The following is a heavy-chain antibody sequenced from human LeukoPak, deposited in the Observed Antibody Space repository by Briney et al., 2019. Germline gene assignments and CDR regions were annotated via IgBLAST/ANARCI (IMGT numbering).Heavy chain of an antibody. Sequence: ASVKVSCKASGYTFTGYYMHWVRQVPGQGLEWMGWINPNTGETNSAQKFQGRVTMTRDTTINTAYMELTRLTSDDTAVYYCASYPRYSSTPPFDYWGQGTLVTVSS. CDR1: GYTFTGYY. J-gene: IGHJ4*02. CDR2: INPNTGET. D-gene: IGHD2-2*01. CDR3: ASYPRYSSTPPFDY. V-gene: IGHV1-2*02.